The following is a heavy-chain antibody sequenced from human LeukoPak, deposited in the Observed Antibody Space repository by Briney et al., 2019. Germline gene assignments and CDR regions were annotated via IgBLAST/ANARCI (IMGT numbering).Heavy chain of an antibody. J-gene: IGHJ4*02. CDR3: TRGLMGYTGYDDY. Sequence: PGRSLRLSCTTSGFTSGDYAMSCVRHAPGRGREWVGFTRSKTYGGTTEYAASVKGRFTISRDDSKSIAYLQMNSLRTEDTAVYYCTRGLMGYTGYDDYWGQGTLVTVSS. CDR2: TRSKTYGGTT. D-gene: IGHD5-12*01. CDR1: GFTSGDYA. V-gene: IGHV3-49*04.